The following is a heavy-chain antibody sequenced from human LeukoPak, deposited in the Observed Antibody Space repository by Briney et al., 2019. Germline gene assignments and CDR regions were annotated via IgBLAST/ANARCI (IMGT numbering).Heavy chain of an antibody. CDR3: ARERGSFGAFDI. Sequence: GGSLRLSCAASQFIFNNYAMSWVRQAPGKGLEWVASISYDGVDKYYADSVKGRFTISRDNSKNTLYLQMNSLRAEDTAIYYCARERGSFGAFDIWGQGTMVTVSS. CDR2: ISYDGVDK. CDR1: QFIFNNYA. V-gene: IGHV3-30-3*01. D-gene: IGHD3-10*01. J-gene: IGHJ3*02.